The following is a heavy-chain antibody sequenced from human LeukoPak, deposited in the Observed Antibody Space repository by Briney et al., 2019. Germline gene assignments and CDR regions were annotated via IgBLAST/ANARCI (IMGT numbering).Heavy chain of an antibody. CDR2: INSEGSTT. CDR3: ALSWGYFGSGSHLNY. D-gene: IGHD3-10*01. V-gene: IGHV3-74*01. J-gene: IGHJ4*01. Sequence: GGSLRLSYAAYGFTFSSHWMHWVRQAPGKGLLWVSRINSEGSTTHYADSVKGRFTVSRDNAKNTLYLHMKSLRVDDTAVYYCALSWGYFGSGSHLNYWGHGNLVTVSS. CDR1: GFTFSSHW.